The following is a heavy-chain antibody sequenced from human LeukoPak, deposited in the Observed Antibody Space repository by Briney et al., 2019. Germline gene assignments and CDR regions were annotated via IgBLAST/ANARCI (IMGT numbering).Heavy chain of an antibody. CDR2: ISGSGGST. CDR3: AKAAKIPSYGDYPPDY. V-gene: IGHV3-23*01. D-gene: IGHD4-17*01. CDR1: GFTFSSYA. Sequence: PGGSLRLSCAASGFTFSSYAMSRVRQAPGKGLEWVSAISGSGGSTYYADSVKGRFTISRDNSKNTLYLQMNSLRAEDTAVYYCAKAAKIPSYGDYPPDYWGQGTLVTVSS. J-gene: IGHJ4*02.